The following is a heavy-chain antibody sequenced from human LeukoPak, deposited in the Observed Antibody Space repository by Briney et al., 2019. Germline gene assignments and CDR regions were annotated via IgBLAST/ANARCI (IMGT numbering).Heavy chain of an antibody. CDR2: INSDGSTI. CDR1: GFTFSNYW. V-gene: IGHV3-74*01. Sequence: PGGSLRPSCAASGFTFSNYWMHWVRQAPGKGLVWVSCINSDGSTITYADSVKGRFTISRDNAKNTLYLQMNSLRAEDTAVYYCARVTVSSSEVIFDYWGQGSLVTVSS. CDR3: ARVTVSSSEVIFDY. J-gene: IGHJ4*02. D-gene: IGHD1-20*01.